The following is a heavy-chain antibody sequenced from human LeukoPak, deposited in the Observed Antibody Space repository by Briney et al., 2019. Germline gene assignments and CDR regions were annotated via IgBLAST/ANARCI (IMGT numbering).Heavy chain of an antibody. CDR2: IYSTGST. CDR3: ARVSPTRPSYFDY. V-gene: IGHV3-53*01. Sequence: GGSLRLSCAASGFTLSSNYMSWVRQAPGKGLEWVSLIYSTGSTYYADSVKGRFTIARDNADDTLSLQMNGLRVDDTGVYLCARVSPTRPSYFDYWGQGTLVTVSS. CDR1: GFTLSSNY. J-gene: IGHJ4*02. D-gene: IGHD1-1*01.